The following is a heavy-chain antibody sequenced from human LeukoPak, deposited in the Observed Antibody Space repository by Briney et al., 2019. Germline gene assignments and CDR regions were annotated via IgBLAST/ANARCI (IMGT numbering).Heavy chain of an antibody. J-gene: IGHJ4*02. D-gene: IGHD6-19*01. V-gene: IGHV6-1*01. CDR1: GYSVSSNSAA. CDR2: TYYRSKWYN. Sequence: SQTLSLTCAISGYSVSSNSAAWVWLRQSPSRGLEWLVRTYYRSKWYNDYALSVKSRITINPDTSKIQFSLHLNSVTPEDASVCYCARDWLGFYFDYWARGALAAVSS. CDR3: ARDWLGFYFDY.